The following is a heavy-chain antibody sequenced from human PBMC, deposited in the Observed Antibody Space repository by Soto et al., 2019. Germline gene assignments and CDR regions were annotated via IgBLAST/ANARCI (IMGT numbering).Heavy chain of an antibody. D-gene: IGHD3-22*01. J-gene: IGHJ3*02. V-gene: IGHV3-64D*08. Sequence: GGSLRLSCSASGFTFSSYAMHWVRQAPGKGLNYVSAISSNGGSTYYADSVKGRFTISRDNSKNTLYLQMSSLRAEDTAVYYCVRGITMIVVVIKDPDAFDIWGQGTMVTVSS. CDR3: VRGITMIVVVIKDPDAFDI. CDR1: GFTFSSYA. CDR2: ISSNGGST.